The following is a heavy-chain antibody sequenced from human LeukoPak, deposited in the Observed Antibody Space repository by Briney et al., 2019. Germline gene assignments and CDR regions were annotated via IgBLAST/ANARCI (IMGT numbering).Heavy chain of an antibody. CDR3: AKGGNTMVRGLITY. V-gene: IGHV3-23*01. CDR1: GFTFNNYA. J-gene: IGHJ4*02. D-gene: IGHD3-10*01. CDR2: ISGSGGNT. Sequence: GGALRLSCAASGFTFNNYAMNWVRQAPGKGLEWVSAISGSGGNTYYADSVKGRFTISRDNSKNTLYLQINSLRAEDTAVYYCAKGGNTMVRGLITYWGQGTLVTVSS.